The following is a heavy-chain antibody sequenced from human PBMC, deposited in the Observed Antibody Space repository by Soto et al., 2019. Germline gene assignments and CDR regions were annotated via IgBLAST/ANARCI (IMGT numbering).Heavy chain of an antibody. V-gene: IGHV4-31*03. CDR1: GASFSSGGYY. CDR3: ARGLGTSPAYYNGVDV. CDR2: IYYSGST. D-gene: IGHD2-2*01. J-gene: IGHJ6*02. Sequence: QVQLQESGPGLVQPSQTLSLTCSVSGASFSSGGYYWTWIRQHPGKGLEWIGYIYYSGSTYYNPSHKSRPTISADTSNNQVSLKLTSVTAADTAVYYCARGLGTSPAYYNGVDVWDQGTTVSVAS.